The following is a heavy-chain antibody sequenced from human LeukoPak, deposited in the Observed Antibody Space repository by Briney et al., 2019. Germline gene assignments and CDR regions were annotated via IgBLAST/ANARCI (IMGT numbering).Heavy chain of an antibody. CDR1: GFTFSNAW. V-gene: IGHV3-15*01. D-gene: IGHD3-22*01. CDR3: TTSGYYYDSSGYQYYFDY. Sequence: GSLRLSCAASGFTFSNAWMSWVRQAPGKGLEWVGRIKSKTDGGTTDYAAPVKGRFTISRDDSKNTLYLQMNSLKTEDTAVYYCTTSGYYYDSSGYQYYFDYWGQGTLVTVSS. CDR2: IKSKTDGGTT. J-gene: IGHJ4*02.